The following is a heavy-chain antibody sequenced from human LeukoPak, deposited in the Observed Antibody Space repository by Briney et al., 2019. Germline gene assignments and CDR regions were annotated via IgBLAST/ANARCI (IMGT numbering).Heavy chain of an antibody. D-gene: IGHD6-13*01. CDR3: ARSIAAAGPQEYYFDY. CDR1: GYSISSGYY. Sequence: SETLSLTCTVSGYSISSGYYWGWIRQPPGKGREWIGSIYHSGSTYYNPSLKSRVTMSVDTSKNQFSLKLSSVTAADTAVYYCARSIAAAGPQEYYFDYWGQGTLVTVSS. J-gene: IGHJ4*02. CDR2: IYHSGST. V-gene: IGHV4-38-2*02.